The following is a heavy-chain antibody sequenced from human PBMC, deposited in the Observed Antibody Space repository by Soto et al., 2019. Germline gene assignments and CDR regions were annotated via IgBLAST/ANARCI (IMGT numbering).Heavy chain of an antibody. CDR3: ARDQNTGYNY. V-gene: IGHV3-11*06. CDR1: GSSFRDYY. J-gene: IGHJ4*02. CDR2: ITSSSSYT. D-gene: IGHD3-9*01. Sequence: GGSLRLSCVASGSSFRDYYMSWIRQSPGKGLEWLSYITSSSSYTHYADSVKGRFTISRDNAKNSLYLQMNSLRAEDTAVYYCARDQNTGYNYWGQGTLVTVSS.